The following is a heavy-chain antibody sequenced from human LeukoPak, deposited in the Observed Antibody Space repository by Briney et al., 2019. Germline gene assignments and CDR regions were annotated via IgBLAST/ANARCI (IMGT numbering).Heavy chain of an antibody. Sequence: PGGSLRLSCAASRFTFSSYWMYWVRQAPGKGLVWVSRINSDGSSTTYADSVKGRFTISRDNAKNTLYLQMNSLRAEDSAVYYCTRSITGGDYIYAFDIWGQGTMVTVSS. CDR2: INSDGSST. CDR3: TRSITGGDYIYAFDI. V-gene: IGHV3-74*01. D-gene: IGHD2-21*02. J-gene: IGHJ3*02. CDR1: RFTFSSYW.